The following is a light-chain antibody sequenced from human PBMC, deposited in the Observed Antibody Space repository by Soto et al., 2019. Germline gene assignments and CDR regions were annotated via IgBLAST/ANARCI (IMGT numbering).Light chain of an antibody. J-gene: IGKJ2*01. V-gene: IGKV1-6*01. Sequence: AIQMTQSPSSLSASVGDRVTITCRASQGVRNGLGWYQQKPGKAPKLLIYAASSLQSGVPSRFSGSGSGTDFTLTISSLQPEDFATYYCLQDYNSPQTFGQGTKLEIK. CDR2: AAS. CDR3: LQDYNSPQT. CDR1: QGVRNG.